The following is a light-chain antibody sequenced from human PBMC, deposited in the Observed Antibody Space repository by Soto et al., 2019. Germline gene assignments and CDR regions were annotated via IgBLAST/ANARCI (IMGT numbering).Light chain of an antibody. CDR1: GSDVGAYNL. Sequence: SVLTKPAYVNRFHGQSITITKKGTGSDVGAYNLVSWYQQHPGKAPKLIICEVNTRPSGISNRFSGSKSGDTASLTISGLQAEDEADYFCCSYAGTVAYVFGTGTKVTVL. J-gene: IGLJ1*01. CDR3: CSYAGTVAYV. V-gene: IGLV2-23*02. CDR2: EVN.